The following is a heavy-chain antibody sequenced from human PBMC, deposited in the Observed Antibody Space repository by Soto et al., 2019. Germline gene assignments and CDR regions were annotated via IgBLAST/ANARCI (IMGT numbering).Heavy chain of an antibody. D-gene: IGHD6-13*01. CDR2: MKQDGSEK. CDR3: AREVGGSSWFSYYYYMDV. J-gene: IGHJ6*03. Sequence: PGGSLRLSCASSGGTVSSNYMSWVRQATGKGLEWVAKMKQDGSEKYYVDSVKGRFTISRDNAKNSLYLQMNSLRAEDTAVYYCAREVGGSSWFSYYYYMDVWGKGTTVTVSS. CDR1: GGTVSSNY. V-gene: IGHV3-7*01.